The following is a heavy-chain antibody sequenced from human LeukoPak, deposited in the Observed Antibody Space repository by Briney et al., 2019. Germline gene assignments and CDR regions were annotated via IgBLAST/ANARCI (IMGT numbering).Heavy chain of an antibody. CDR2: ISKSGNYI. CDR3: VRGGGDDPPDY. Sequence: GGSLRLSCAGSGFTFNSYGMNWIRQAPGKGLEWISFISKSGNYIYYGDSLKGRCTTSRDNAKGSLYLQLSSLRVEDTAVYYCVRGGGDDPPDYWGQGTLVAVTS. J-gene: IGHJ4*02. D-gene: IGHD5-12*01. V-gene: IGHV3-21*01. CDR1: GFTFNSYG.